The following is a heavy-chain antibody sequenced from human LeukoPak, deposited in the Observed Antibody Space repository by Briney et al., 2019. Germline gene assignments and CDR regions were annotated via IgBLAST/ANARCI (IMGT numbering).Heavy chain of an antibody. CDR2: ISDSGGAT. CDR3: AQRSCSGGSSNFDY. Sequence: GGSLRLSCAASGFTFSNYAMSWVRQAPGKGPEWVSAISDSGGATNCADSVKGRFTISRDNSKNTLYLQMNSLRAEDTAVYYCAQRSCSGGSSNFDYWGQGTLVTVSS. V-gene: IGHV3-23*01. CDR1: GFTFSNYA. D-gene: IGHD2-15*01. J-gene: IGHJ4*02.